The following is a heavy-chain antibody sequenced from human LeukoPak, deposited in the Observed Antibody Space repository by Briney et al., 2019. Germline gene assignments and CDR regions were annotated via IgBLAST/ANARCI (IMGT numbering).Heavy chain of an antibody. CDR1: GGSISSYF. D-gene: IGHD3-10*01. CDR3: ARDRITMVRGVPRYYNGMDV. J-gene: IGHJ6*02. CDR2: MYYSGST. V-gene: IGHV4-59*01. Sequence: PSETLSLTCTVSGGSISSYFWSWIRQPPGKGLEWIGYMYYSGSTNYNPSLKSRVTMSVDTSKSQFSLKLSSVTAADTAVYYCARDRITMVRGVPRYYNGMDVWGQGTTVTVSS.